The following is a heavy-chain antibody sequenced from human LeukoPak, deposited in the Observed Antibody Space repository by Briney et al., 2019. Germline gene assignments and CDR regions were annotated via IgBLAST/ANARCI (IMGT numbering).Heavy chain of an antibody. D-gene: IGHD5-12*01. V-gene: IGHV4-38-2*02. CDR2: IYHSGST. Sequence: SETLSLTCTVSGYSISSGYYWGWIRQPPGKGLEWIGSIYHSGSTNYNPSLKSRVTISVDTSKNQFSLKLSSVTAADTAVYYCARKSGYDSFDYWGQGTLVTVSS. CDR3: ARKSGYDSFDY. J-gene: IGHJ4*02. CDR1: GYSISSGYY.